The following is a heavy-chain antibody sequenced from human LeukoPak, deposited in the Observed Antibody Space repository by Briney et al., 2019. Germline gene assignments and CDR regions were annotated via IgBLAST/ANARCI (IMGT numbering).Heavy chain of an antibody. CDR3: ARGYYGFWNAFDI. CDR2: ISWNSGSI. Sequence: PGGSLRLSCAASGFTFDDYAMHWVRQAPGKGLEWVSGISWNSGSIGYADSVKGRFTISRDSAKNSLYLQMNSLRAEDTAVYYCARGYYGFWNAFDIWGHGTMLTVSS. CDR1: GFTFDDYA. D-gene: IGHD3-3*01. V-gene: IGHV3-9*01. J-gene: IGHJ3*02.